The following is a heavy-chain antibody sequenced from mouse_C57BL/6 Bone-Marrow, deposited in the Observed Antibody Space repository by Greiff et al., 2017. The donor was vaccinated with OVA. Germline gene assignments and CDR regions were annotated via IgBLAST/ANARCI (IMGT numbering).Heavy chain of an antibody. CDR1: GFNIKDDY. D-gene: IGHD2-3*01. J-gene: IGHJ3*01. CDR3: TGWLLRAY. CDR2: IDPENGDT. Sequence: EVHLVESGAELVRPGASVKLSCTASGFNIKDDYMHWVKQRPEQGLEWIGWIDPENGDTEYASKFQGKATITADTSSNTAYLQLSSLTSEDTAVYYCTGWLLRAYWGQGTLVTVSA. V-gene: IGHV14-4*01.